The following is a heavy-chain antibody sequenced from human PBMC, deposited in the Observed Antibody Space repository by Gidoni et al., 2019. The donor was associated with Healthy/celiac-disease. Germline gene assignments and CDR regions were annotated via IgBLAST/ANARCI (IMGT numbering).Heavy chain of an antibody. CDR1: GGSISSYY. CDR3: AGIYSGYDYAAKYNWFDP. D-gene: IGHD5-12*01. J-gene: IGHJ5*02. Sequence: QVQLQESGPGLVKPSETLSLTCTVSGGSISSYYWSWIRQPPGKGLEWIGYIYYSGSTNYNPSLKSRVTISVDTSKNQFSLKLSSVTAADTAVYYCAGIYSGYDYAAKYNWFDPWGQGTLVTVSS. CDR2: IYYSGST. V-gene: IGHV4-59*01.